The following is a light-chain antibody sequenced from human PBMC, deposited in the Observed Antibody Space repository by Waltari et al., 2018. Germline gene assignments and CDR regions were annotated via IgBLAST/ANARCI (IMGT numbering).Light chain of an antibody. CDR3: CSFTSSSTWV. CDR2: DVN. CDR1: TSDLGGYNY. J-gene: IGLJ3*02. Sequence: QSALTQPASASGSPGQSITISCTGTTSDLGGYNYVSWYQQHPGKAPKLLIYDVNSRPSGVSNRFSGSKSGNTASLIISGLQAEDEADYYCCSFTSSSTWVFGGGTKLTVL. V-gene: IGLV2-14*01.